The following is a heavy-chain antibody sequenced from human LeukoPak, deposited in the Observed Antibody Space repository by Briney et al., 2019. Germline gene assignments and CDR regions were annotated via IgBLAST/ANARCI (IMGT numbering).Heavy chain of an antibody. V-gene: IGHV4-59*01. CDR3: ARAQGRGRITMVRGAPSYFDY. J-gene: IGHJ4*02. CDR1: GGSISSYY. CDR2: IYYSGST. Sequence: SETLSLTCTVSGGSISSYYWSWIRQPPGKGLEWIGYIYYSGSTNYNPSLKSRVIISVDTSKNQFSLKLSSVTAADTAVYYCARAQGRGRITMVRGAPSYFDYWGQGTLVTVSS. D-gene: IGHD3-10*01.